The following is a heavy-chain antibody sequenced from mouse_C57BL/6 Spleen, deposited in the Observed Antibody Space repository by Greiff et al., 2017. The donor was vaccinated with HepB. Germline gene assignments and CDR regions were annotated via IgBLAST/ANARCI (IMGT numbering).Heavy chain of an antibody. CDR2: IYPGSGST. CDR3: ARDYYGSSYGWFAY. Sequence: QVHVKQPGAELVKPGASVKMSCKASGYTFTSYWITWVKQRPGQGLEWIGDIYPGSGSTNYNEKFKSKATLTVDTSSSTAYMQLSSLTSEDSAVYYCARDYYGSSYGWFAYWGQGTLVTVSA. V-gene: IGHV1-55*01. J-gene: IGHJ3*01. CDR1: GYTFTSYW. D-gene: IGHD1-1*01.